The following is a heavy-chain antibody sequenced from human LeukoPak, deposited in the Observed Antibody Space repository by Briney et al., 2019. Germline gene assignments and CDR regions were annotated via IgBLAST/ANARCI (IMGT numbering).Heavy chain of an antibody. CDR3: ARYSSDWKTFDY. D-gene: IGHD6-19*01. J-gene: IGHJ4*02. CDR2: IWYDGSNK. CDR1: GFTFSSYG. V-gene: IGHV3-33*01. Sequence: GGSLRLSCAASGFTFSSYGMHWVRQAPGKGLEWVAVIWYDGSNKYYADSVKGRFTISRDNSKNTLFLQMNSLRAEDTAVYYCARYSSDWKTFDYWGQGTLVTVSS.